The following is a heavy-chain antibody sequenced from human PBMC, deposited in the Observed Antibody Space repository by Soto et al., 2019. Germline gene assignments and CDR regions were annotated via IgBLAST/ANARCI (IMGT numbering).Heavy chain of an antibody. Sequence: QVQLVQSGAEVKKPGASVKVSCKASGYTFTSYGISWVRQAPGQGLEWMGWISAYNGNTNYAQKLQGRVTMTTDTSPRTAYMELGSLTPGSTAAYSCAAEGGGLGYCSGTSCPIAFAFDIWGQGTMVTVSS. CDR1: GYTFTSYG. CDR3: AAEGGGLGYCSGTSCPIAFAFDI. CDR2: ISAYNGNT. V-gene: IGHV1-18*01. D-gene: IGHD2-2*01. J-gene: IGHJ3*02.